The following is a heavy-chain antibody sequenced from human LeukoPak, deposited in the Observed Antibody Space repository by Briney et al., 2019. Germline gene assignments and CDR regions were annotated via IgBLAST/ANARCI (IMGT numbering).Heavy chain of an antibody. V-gene: IGHV3-30*04. J-gene: IGHJ5*02. Sequence: GRSLRLSCAASGFTFSSYAMHWVRQAPGKGLEWVAIISYDGNNKYYADSVKGRFTISRDNAKNTLYLQMNSLRAEDTAVYYCARELAVGGTWFDPWGQGTLVTVSS. D-gene: IGHD6-19*01. CDR1: GFTFSSYA. CDR2: ISYDGNNK. CDR3: ARELAVGGTWFDP.